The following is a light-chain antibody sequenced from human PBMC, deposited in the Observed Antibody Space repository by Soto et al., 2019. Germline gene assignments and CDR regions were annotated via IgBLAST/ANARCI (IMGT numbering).Light chain of an antibody. J-gene: IGLJ1*01. Sequence: QSVLAQPASVSGSPRQSITISCTGTSSDVSGYNYVSWYQQHPGKAPKFIIYDVSNRPSGVSNRFSGSKSGNTASLTISWLQAEDEADYYCSSYTTSNTRQTVFGTGTKVTVL. V-gene: IGLV2-14*01. CDR1: SSDVSGYNY. CDR2: DVS. CDR3: SSYTTSNTRQTV.